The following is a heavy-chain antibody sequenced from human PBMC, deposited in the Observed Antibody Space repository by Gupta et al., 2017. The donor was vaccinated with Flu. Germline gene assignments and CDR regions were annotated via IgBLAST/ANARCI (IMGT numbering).Heavy chain of an antibody. CDR3: VRDRLGGHTRGMDG. J-gene: IGHJ6*02. CDR2: IYSGGSN. CDR1: GFTVSRNY. D-gene: IGHD3-16*01. V-gene: IGHV3-66*01. Sequence: EVQLVESGGGLVQTGGSLRLSCAASGFTVSRNYMTWVRQAPGKGLEWVSVIYSGGSNYYEDYGKGRFIISRDNSKNTLDLQMNSLRTEETAVYYCVRDRLGGHTRGMDGGGQGTTVTVSS.